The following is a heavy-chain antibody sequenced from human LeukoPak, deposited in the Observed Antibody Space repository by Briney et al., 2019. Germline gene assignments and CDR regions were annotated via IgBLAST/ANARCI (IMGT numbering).Heavy chain of an antibody. CDR2: IYYSGST. Sequence: SETLSLTCTVSGGSISSYYWSWIRQPPGKGLEWIGSIYYSGSTYYNPSLKSRVTISVDTSKNQFSLKLSSVTAADTAVYYCARTYDSSGYPFDYWGQGTLVTVSS. D-gene: IGHD3-22*01. CDR3: ARTYDSSGYPFDY. J-gene: IGHJ4*02. V-gene: IGHV4-39*07. CDR1: GGSISSYY.